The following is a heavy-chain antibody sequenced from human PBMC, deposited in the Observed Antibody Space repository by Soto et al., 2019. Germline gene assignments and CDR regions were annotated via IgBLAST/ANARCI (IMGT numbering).Heavy chain of an antibody. D-gene: IGHD6-19*01. V-gene: IGHV5-51*01. CDR3: AIPNLGSSGWFGAFDI. CDR2: IYPGDSDT. J-gene: IGHJ3*02. Sequence: GQSLKISCKRSGYSDTSYWIGSERQMPRKGLEWMGIIYPGDSDTRYSPSFQGQVTISADKSISTAYLQWSSLKASDTAMYYYAIPNLGSSGWFGAFDIWGQGTMVTVSS. CDR1: GYSDTSYW.